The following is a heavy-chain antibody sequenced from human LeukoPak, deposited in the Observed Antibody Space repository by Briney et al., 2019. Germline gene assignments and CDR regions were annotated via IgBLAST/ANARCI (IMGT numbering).Heavy chain of an antibody. CDR2: IRYDGSNK. CDR1: GFTFSSYG. Sequence: GGSPRLSCAASGFTFSSYGMHWVRRAPGKGLEWVAFIRYDGSNKYYADSVKGRFTISRDNSKNTLYLQMNSLRAEDTAVYYCAKDGGGYYPSYYYYMDVWGKGTTVTISS. J-gene: IGHJ6*03. V-gene: IGHV3-30*02. D-gene: IGHD3-22*01. CDR3: AKDGGGYYPSYYYYMDV.